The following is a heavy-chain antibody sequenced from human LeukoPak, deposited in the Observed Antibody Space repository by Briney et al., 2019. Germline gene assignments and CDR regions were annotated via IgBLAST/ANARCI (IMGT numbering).Heavy chain of an antibody. D-gene: IGHD3-10*01. J-gene: IGHJ4*02. CDR2: ISAYNGNT. Sequence: GASVKVSCKASGFTFTNYNMHWVRQAPGQGLEWMGWISAYNGNTNYAQKLQGRVTMTTDTSTSTAYMELRSLRSDDTAVYYCASGRGSGSYFRWKDQLDYWGQGTLVTVSS. CDR1: GFTFTNYN. CDR3: ASGRGSGSYFRWKDQLDY. V-gene: IGHV1-18*01.